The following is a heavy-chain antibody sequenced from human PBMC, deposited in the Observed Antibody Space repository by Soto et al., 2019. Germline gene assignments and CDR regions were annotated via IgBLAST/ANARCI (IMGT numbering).Heavy chain of an antibody. CDR2: VKKDGSEE. CDR1: GFTFSSYS. J-gene: IGHJ4*02. CDR3: AALDTAMVKTAGY. D-gene: IGHD5-18*01. V-gene: IGHV3-7*01. Sequence: GGSLRLSCAASGFTFSSYSMNWVRQAPGKGLEWVANVKKDGSEEYYVDSVKGRFTISRDNAKNSLYLQMNSLRAEDTAVYYCAALDTAMVKTAGYWGQGTLVTVSS.